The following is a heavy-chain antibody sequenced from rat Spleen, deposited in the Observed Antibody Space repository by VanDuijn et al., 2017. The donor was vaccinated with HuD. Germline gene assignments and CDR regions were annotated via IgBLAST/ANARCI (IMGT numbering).Heavy chain of an antibody. CDR3: ARGFTVAVF. Sequence: EVQLVESGGGLVQPGRSLKLSCVASGFTFSNYDMAWVRQAPKKGLEWVATIRHDGSSKNYGDSVKGRFTISRDSAKSTLYLQMDSLRSEDTATYYCARGFTVAVFWGQGVMVTVSA. J-gene: IGHJ2*01. V-gene: IGHV5-7*01. CDR1: GFTFSNYD. CDR2: IRHDGSSK. D-gene: IGHD1-2*01.